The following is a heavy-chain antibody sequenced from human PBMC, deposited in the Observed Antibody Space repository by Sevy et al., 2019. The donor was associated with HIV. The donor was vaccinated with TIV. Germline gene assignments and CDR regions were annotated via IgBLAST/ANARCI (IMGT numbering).Heavy chain of an antibody. Sequence: GGSLRLSCAASGFTFSNFEMTWVRQAPGKGLEWVSYISSSGSTIDYTNSVKGRFTISRDKAKNSLYLQMNSLRAEDTAVYYCAKRGGHYDLGMDVWGQGTTVTVSS. CDR2: ISSSGSTI. J-gene: IGHJ6*02. CDR1: GFTFSNFE. CDR3: AKRGGHYDLGMDV. D-gene: IGHD3-3*01. V-gene: IGHV3-48*03.